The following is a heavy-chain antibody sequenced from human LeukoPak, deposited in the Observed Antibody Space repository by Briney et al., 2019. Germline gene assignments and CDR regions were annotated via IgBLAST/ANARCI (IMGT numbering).Heavy chain of an antibody. CDR2: IYPGDSDT. CDR1: GYSFTSYW. D-gene: IGHD6-13*01. J-gene: IGHJ3*02. Sequence: GESLKISCKGSGYSFTSYWIGWVRQMPGKGLEWMGIIYPGDSDTRYSPSFQGQVTISADKSISTAYLQWSSLKASDTAMYYCARHIIGQTYSSSFYPHDAFDIWGQGRMVTVSS. V-gene: IGHV5-51*01. CDR3: ARHIIGQTYSSSFYPHDAFDI.